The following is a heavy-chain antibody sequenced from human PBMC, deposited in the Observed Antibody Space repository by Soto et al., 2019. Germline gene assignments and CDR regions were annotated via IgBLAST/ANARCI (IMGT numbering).Heavy chain of an antibody. Sequence: GGSLRLSCAASGFTFSSYEMNWVRQAPGKGLEWVSYISSSGSTIYYADSVKGRFTISRDNAKNSLYLQMNSLRAEDTAVYYCAKYCSSTSCYFHYYYGMDVWGQGTTVTVSS. CDR3: AKYCSSTSCYFHYYYGMDV. V-gene: IGHV3-48*03. CDR1: GFTFSSYE. D-gene: IGHD2-2*01. J-gene: IGHJ6*02. CDR2: ISSSGSTI.